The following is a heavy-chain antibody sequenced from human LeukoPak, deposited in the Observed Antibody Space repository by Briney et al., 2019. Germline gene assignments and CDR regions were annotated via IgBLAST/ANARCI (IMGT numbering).Heavy chain of an antibody. CDR1: GYTFTRYY. D-gene: IGHD6-19*01. CDR2: INPNTGGT. V-gene: IGHV1-2*02. J-gene: IGHJ4*02. CDR3: ARGAYSSGPQGDY. Sequence: GASVNVSCKASGYTFTRYYLHWVRQAPGQGLEWMGWINPNTGGTNYAQKFQDRVTMTRDTSISTAYMELSRLRSDDTAVYYCARGAYSSGPQGDYWGQGTLVIVSS.